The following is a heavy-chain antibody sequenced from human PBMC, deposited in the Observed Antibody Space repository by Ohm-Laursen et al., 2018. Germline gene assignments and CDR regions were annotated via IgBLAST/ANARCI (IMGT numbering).Heavy chain of an antibody. CDR2: MNEIGSEK. CDR3: ARRGYCSSTSCYSPPNFDY. D-gene: IGHD2-2*02. J-gene: IGHJ4*02. CDR1: GFTINSNY. V-gene: IGHV3-7*01. Sequence: SLRLSCAASGFTINSNYMNWARQAPGKGLEWVANMNEIGSEKYFVDSVRGRFTISRDNSKNTLYLQMNSLRAEDTAVYYCARRGYCSSTSCYSPPNFDYWGQGTLVTVSS.